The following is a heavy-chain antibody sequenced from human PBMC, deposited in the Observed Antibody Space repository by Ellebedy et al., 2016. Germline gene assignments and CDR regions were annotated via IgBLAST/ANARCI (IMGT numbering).Heavy chain of an antibody. J-gene: IGHJ4*02. CDR2: IYNTGGT. CDR3: AREPWQGT. D-gene: IGHD1-7*01. Sequence: SETLSLXXSVSGGSMSPYYWNWIRQPPGMGLEWLGCIYNTGGTNYNPSLESRITISLDTSKNQFSLRLTSVTAADTAVYYCAREPWQGTWGQGTLVTVSS. V-gene: IGHV4-59*01. CDR1: GGSMSPYY.